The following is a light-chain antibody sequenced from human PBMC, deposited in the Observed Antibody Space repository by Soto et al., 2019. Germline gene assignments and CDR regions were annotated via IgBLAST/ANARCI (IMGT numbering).Light chain of an antibody. J-gene: IGKJ1*01. CDR3: QHYNSYSEA. Sequence: DIQMTQSPSTLSSSAGDSVTITCRALQSISRGLAWYQQKPGKAPKLLIYDASKLESGVPSRFSGSGSGTEFTLTISSLQPDDFATYYCQHYNSYSEAFGQGTKVDI. CDR1: QSISRG. V-gene: IGKV1-5*01. CDR2: DAS.